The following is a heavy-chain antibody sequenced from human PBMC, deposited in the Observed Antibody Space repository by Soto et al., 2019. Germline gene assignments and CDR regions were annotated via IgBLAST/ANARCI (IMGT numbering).Heavy chain of an antibody. J-gene: IGHJ6*02. CDR1: GYTFTNYA. CDR2: INAGNGNT. V-gene: IGHV1-3*05. CDR3: ESSAPTADYYYGMDV. Sequence: QVQLVQSGAEEKKPGASVKVSCKASGYTFTNYAMHWVRQAPGQRLEWMGWINAGNGNTKYSQKFQGRVTITRDTSASTAYMELSSLTSEDTAVYHCESSAPTADYYYGMDVWGQGTTVTVSS. D-gene: IGHD1-26*01.